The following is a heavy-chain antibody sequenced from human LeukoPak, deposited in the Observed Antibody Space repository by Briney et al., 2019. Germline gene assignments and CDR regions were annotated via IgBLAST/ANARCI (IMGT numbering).Heavy chain of an antibody. Sequence: QAGGSLRLSCAASGFTFSSYAMHWVRQAPGKGLEWVANIKEDGSVKFHVDSVKGRFTISRDNAKNTLYLQMNSLGAKDTAVYYCARDRSGWFDDAFDIWGQGTMVTVSS. CDR3: ARDRSGWFDDAFDI. CDR2: IKEDGSVK. D-gene: IGHD6-19*01. V-gene: IGHV3-7*01. J-gene: IGHJ3*02. CDR1: GFTFSSYA.